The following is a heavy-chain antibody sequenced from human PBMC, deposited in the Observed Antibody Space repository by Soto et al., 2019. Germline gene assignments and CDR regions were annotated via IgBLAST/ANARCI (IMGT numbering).Heavy chain of an antibody. CDR2: IYHSGST. D-gene: IGHD3-16*02. V-gene: IGHV4-4*02. CDR3: ARDPRIMITFGGVIAPGAFDI. Sequence: QVQLQESGPGLVKPSGTLSLTCAVSGGSISSSNWWSWVRQPPGKGLEWIGAIYHSGSTNYNPSLKSRVTISVDKSKSQFSLKLSSVTAADTAVYYCARDPRIMITFGGVIAPGAFDIWGQGTMVTVSS. J-gene: IGHJ3*02. CDR1: GGSISSSNW.